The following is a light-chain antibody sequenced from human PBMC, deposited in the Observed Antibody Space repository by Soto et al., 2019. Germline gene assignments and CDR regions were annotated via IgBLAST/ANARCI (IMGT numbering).Light chain of an antibody. J-gene: IGKJ4*01. V-gene: IGKV3-20*01. Sequence: EIVLTQSPATLSLSPGERATLSCRAIQSVSNTYLAWYQQKPGQAPRLLMYSTSIRATGIPDRFSGSGSGTDFTLTISRLEPEDFVVYYCQQYGSSPPLTFGGGTKVDNK. CDR3: QQYGSSPPLT. CDR1: QSVSNTY. CDR2: STS.